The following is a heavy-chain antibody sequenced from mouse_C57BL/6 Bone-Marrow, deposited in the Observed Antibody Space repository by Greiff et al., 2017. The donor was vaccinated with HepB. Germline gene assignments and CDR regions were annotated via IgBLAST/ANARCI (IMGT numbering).Heavy chain of an antibody. V-gene: IGHV1-54*01. Sequence: QVQLKESGAELVRPGTSVKVSCKASGYAFTNYLIEWVKQRPGQGLEWIGVINPGSGGTNYNEKFKGKATLTADKSSSTAYMQLSSLTSEDSAVYFCARSTDWYFYVWGTGTTVTVSS. CDR2: INPGSGGT. CDR1: GYAFTNYL. D-gene: IGHD3-2*01. J-gene: IGHJ1*03. CDR3: ARSTDWYFYV.